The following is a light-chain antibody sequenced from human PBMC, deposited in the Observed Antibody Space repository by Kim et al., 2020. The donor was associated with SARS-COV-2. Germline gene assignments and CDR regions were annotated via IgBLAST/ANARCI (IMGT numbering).Light chain of an antibody. CDR2: RDS. Sequence: SYELTQPLSVSVALGQTARITCGGNNIGSKNVHWYQQKPGQAPVLVIYRDSNRPSGIPERFSGSNSGNTATLTISRAQAGDEADYYCQVWDSSTAVFGGETQLTVL. J-gene: IGLJ3*02. CDR1: NIGSKN. CDR3: QVWDSSTAV. V-gene: IGLV3-9*01.